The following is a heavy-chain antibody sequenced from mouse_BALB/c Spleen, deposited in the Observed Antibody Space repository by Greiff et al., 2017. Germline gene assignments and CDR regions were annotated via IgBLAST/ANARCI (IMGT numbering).Heavy chain of an antibody. CDR3: ARFGNYPYFDY. CDR2: INPNNGGT. Sequence: EVQLQQSGPELVKPGASVKIPCKASGYTFTDYNMDWVKQSHGKSLEWIGDINPNNGGTIYSQKFKGKATLTVDKSSSTAYMELRSLTSEDTAVYYCARFGNYPYFDYWGQGTTLTVSS. D-gene: IGHD2-1*01. V-gene: IGHV1-18*01. CDR1: GYTFTDYN. J-gene: IGHJ2*01.